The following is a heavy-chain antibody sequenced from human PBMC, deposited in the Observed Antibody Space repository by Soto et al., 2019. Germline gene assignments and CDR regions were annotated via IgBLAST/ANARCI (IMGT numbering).Heavy chain of an antibody. D-gene: IGHD2-2*01. V-gene: IGHV4-59*01. CDR1: GGSINSYY. CDR3: ASMRTSYLYYFDY. J-gene: IGHJ4*02. CDR2: VSDAGIT. Sequence: SETLSLTCTVSGGSINSYYWSWIRQSPGKGLEWIGYVSDAGITNYNPSLQSRVTISVDTSLNQFSLKLRSLTAADTAVYYCASMRTSYLYYFDYWGQGTLVTVSS.